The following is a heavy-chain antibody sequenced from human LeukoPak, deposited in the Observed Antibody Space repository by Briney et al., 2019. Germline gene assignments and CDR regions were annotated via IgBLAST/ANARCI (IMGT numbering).Heavy chain of an antibody. D-gene: IGHD1-26*01. CDR3: ARAQLSGSYSEDY. CDR1: GFTFSSYG. Sequence: GGSLRLSCAASGFTFSSYGMHWVRQAPGKGLEWVAVISYDGSNKYYADSVKGRFTISRDNSKNTLYLQMNSLRAEDTAVYYCARAQLSGSYSEDYWGQGTLVTVSS. CDR2: ISYDGSNK. J-gene: IGHJ4*02. V-gene: IGHV3-30*03.